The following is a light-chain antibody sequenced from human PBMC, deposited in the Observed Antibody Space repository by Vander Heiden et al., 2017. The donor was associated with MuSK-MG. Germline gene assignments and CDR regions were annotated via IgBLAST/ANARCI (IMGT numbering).Light chain of an antibody. V-gene: IGKV2-28*01. J-gene: IGKJ3*01. CDR1: QSLLHSNGYNY. Sequence: DIVMSQSPLSLLVTPGEPASIPCRSSQSLLHSNGYNYLDWYLQKPGQSPQLLIYLGSNRASGVPDRFSGSGSGTDFTLKISRVEAEDVGVYYCMQALQTAFTFGPGTKVDIK. CDR2: LGS. CDR3: MQALQTAFT.